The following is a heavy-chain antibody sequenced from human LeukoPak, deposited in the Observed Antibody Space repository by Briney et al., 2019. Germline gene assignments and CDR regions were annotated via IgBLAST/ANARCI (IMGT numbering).Heavy chain of an antibody. D-gene: IGHD6-6*01. V-gene: IGHV3-9*01. CDR1: GFTFDDYA. Sequence: GRSLRLSCAASGFTFDDYAMHWVRQAPGKGLEWVSGISSNSGSISYADSVKGRFTISRDNAKNSLYLQMNSLRAEDTALYYCAKDMGYGSSPAHWGQGTLVTVSS. CDR2: ISSNSGSI. J-gene: IGHJ4*02. CDR3: AKDMGYGSSPAH.